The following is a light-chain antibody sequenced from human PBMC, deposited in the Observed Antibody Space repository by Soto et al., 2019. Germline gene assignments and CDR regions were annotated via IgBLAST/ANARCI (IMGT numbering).Light chain of an antibody. CDR2: LNSDGSH. CDR3: QTWGTGVV. V-gene: IGLV4-69*01. Sequence: QPVLTQSPSASASLGASVKLTCTLSSGHSSYAIAWHQQQPEKGPRYLMKLNSDGSHSKGDGIPDRFSGSSSGAERYLTISSLQSEDEADYYCQTWGTGVVFGGGTKLTFL. CDR1: SGHSSYA. J-gene: IGLJ2*01.